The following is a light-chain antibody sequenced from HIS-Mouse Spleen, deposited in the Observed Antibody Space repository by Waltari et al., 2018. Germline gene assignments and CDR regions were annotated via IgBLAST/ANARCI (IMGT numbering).Light chain of an antibody. Sequence: SYELTQPPSVSVSPGQTARITCSGDALPKKYAYWYQQRSGRAPVLVIYEDSKRPSGSTGRVPGSRSGTMATLTISGAQVEDEADYYCYSTDSSGNHRVFGGGTKLTVL. CDR1: ALPKKY. CDR3: YSTDSSGNHRV. V-gene: IGLV3-10*01. J-gene: IGLJ2*01. CDR2: EDS.